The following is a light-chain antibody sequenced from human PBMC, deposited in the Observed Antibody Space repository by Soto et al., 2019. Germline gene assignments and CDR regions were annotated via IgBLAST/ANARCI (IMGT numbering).Light chain of an antibody. CDR2: GVS. V-gene: IGKV3-15*01. J-gene: IGKJ5*01. Sequence: EKGVIQSPATLSVSQGESVTLSCRASQLFSSNLAWYQHKPGQAPRLLIYGVSTRDTGVPDRFSGSASGTEFTLTISSLQSEDFAVYYCQQYNNWPRTFGQGTRLEIK. CDR1: QLFSSN. CDR3: QQYNNWPRT.